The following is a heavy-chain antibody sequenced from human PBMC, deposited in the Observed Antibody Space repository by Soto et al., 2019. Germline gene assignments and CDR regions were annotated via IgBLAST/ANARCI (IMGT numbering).Heavy chain of an antibody. CDR2: INPNSGGT. J-gene: IGHJ6*02. V-gene: IGHV1-2*04. CDR3: ARGRDGGTTGMDF. Sequence: ASVKVSCKASGYTFTGYYMHRVRQAPGQGLEWMGWINPNSGGTNYAQKFQGWVTMTRDTSISTAYMELSRLRSDDTAVYYCARGRDGGTTGMDFWSQGTTVPVSS. CDR1: GYTFTGYY. D-gene: IGHD3-16*01.